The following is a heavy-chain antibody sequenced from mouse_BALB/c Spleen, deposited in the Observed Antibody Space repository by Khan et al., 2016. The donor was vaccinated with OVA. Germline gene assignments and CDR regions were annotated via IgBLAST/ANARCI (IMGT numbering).Heavy chain of an antibody. CDR3: ARSGTGSFAY. CDR1: GYTFTDYY. V-gene: IGHV1-77*01. J-gene: IGHJ3*01. Sequence: QVQLKQSGAELARPGASVKLSCKASGYTFTDYYLNWVKQRTGQGLEWVGDIYPGSGNTYYNERFKGKATLTADKSSSTAYMQLSSLTSEDSAVYFCARSGTGSFAYWGQGTLVTVSA. D-gene: IGHD4-1*01. CDR2: IYPGSGNT.